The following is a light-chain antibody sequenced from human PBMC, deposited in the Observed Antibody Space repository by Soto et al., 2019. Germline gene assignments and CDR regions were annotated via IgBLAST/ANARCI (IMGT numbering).Light chain of an antibody. CDR1: SSDVGGYNY. CDR3: SSYTSTTTWV. V-gene: IGLV2-14*01. CDR2: EVN. Sequence: QSALTQPASVSGSPGQSITISCAGTSSDVGGYNYVSWYQQHPGKAPKLMIYEVNNRPSGVSSRFSGSRSVNTASLTISGLQAEDEADYYCSSYTSTTTWVFGGVTKLTVL. J-gene: IGLJ3*02.